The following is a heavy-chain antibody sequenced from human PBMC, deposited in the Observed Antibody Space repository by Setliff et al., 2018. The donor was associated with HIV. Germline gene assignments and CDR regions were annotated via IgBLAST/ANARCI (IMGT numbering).Heavy chain of an antibody. D-gene: IGHD1-7*01. J-gene: IGHJ4*02. Sequence: ASVKVSCKTSGYTFTDYFIHWVRQAPGQGLEWMGWINPKSGATNFAQKFQVRVTMTRDTSINTAYMEVNRLRSDDTAIYYCARAYSANYRGGGHFDYWGQGPLVTVSS. CDR2: INPKSGAT. CDR3: ARAYSANYRGGGHFDY. CDR1: GYTFTDYF. V-gene: IGHV1-2*02.